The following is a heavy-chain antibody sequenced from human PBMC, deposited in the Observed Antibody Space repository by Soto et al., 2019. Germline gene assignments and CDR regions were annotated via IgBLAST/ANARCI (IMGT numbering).Heavy chain of an antibody. V-gene: IGHV5-10-1*01. CDR1: GYSFTSYW. CDR3: ARSPYYYDSSGLNWFDP. D-gene: IGHD3-22*01. Sequence: PGESLKISCKGSGYSFTSYWISWVRQMPGKGLEWMGRIDPSDSYTNYSPSFQGHVTISADKSISTAYPQWSSLKASDTAMYYCARSPYYYDSSGLNWFDPWGQGTLVTVSS. CDR2: IDPSDSYT. J-gene: IGHJ5*02.